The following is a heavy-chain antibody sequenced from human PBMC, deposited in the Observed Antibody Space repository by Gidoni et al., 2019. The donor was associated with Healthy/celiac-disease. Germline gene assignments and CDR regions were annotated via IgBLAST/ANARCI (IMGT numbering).Heavy chain of an antibody. J-gene: IGHJ4*02. Sequence: EVQLVESGGVVVQPGGSLRLSCAASGFTFDYYTMHCVRQAPGKGLEWVSLISCDGGSTYYADSVKGRFTISRDNSKNSLYLQMNSLRTEDTALYYCAKTGFKDQTLDYWGQGTLVTVSS. D-gene: IGHD3-9*01. CDR2: ISCDGGST. V-gene: IGHV3-43*01. CDR3: AKTGFKDQTLDY. CDR1: GFTFDYYT.